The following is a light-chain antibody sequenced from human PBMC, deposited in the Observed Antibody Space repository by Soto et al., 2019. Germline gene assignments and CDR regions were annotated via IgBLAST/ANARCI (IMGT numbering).Light chain of an antibody. CDR1: QSISNH. Sequence: DIQMTQSPSSLSASVEDRVIITCRASQSISNHLNWYQQKPGKAPKLLIYKASSLESGVPSRFSGSGSGTEFTLTISSLQPDDFATYYCQQYNSYPFTFGPGTKVDIK. CDR3: QQYNSYPFT. J-gene: IGKJ3*01. CDR2: KAS. V-gene: IGKV1-5*03.